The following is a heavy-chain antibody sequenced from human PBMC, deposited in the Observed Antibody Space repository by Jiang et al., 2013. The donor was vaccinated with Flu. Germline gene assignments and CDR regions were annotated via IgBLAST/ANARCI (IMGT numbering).Heavy chain of an antibody. V-gene: IGHV1-3*01. D-gene: IGHD6-13*01. CDR3: ARELAAAGTYYFDY. J-gene: IGHJ4*02. CDR2: INAGNGNT. CDR1: GYTFTSYA. Sequence: GAEVKKPGASVKVSCKASGYTFTSYAMHWVRQAPGQRLEWMGWINAGNGNTKYSQKFQGRVTITRDTSASTAYMELSSLRSEDTAVYYCARELAAAGTYYFDYWGQGTLVTVSS.